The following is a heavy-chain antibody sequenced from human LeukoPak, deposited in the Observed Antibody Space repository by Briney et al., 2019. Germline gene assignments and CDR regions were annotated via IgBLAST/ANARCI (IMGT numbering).Heavy chain of an antibody. CDR3: ARTMYSNYVFDY. D-gene: IGHD4-11*01. V-gene: IGHV3-48*03. Sequence: PGGSLRLSCAASGFTFSSYEMDWARQAPGKGLEWVSYISSSGSTIYYADSVKGRSTISRDNAKNSLYLQMNSLRAEDTAVYYCARTMYSNYVFDYWGQGTLVTVSS. CDR1: GFTFSSYE. CDR2: ISSSGSTI. J-gene: IGHJ4*02.